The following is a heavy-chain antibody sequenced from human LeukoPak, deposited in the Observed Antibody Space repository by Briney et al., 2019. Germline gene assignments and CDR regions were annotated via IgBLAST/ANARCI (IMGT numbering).Heavy chain of an antibody. CDR2: IHHSGSA. Sequence: SGTLSLTCDISGGSISNNHWWNWVRQSPRRGLEWIGEIHHSGSANYNPSLKSRTTISVDKSKNQVSLKVRSVTAADTAVYYCARGVKDLAAAETPVFDYWGQGTLVTVSS. D-gene: IGHD6-13*01. J-gene: IGHJ4*02. CDR1: GGSISNNHW. CDR3: ARGVKDLAAAETPVFDY. V-gene: IGHV4-4*02.